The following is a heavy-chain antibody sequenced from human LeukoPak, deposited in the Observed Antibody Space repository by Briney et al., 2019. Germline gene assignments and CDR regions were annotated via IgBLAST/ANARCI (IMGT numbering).Heavy chain of an antibody. CDR3: ANDTNGRAYYYYGMDV. CDR1: GFTFSNYW. V-gene: IGHV3-7*03. J-gene: IGHJ6*02. CDR2: IKQDGSEK. D-gene: IGHD3-9*01. Sequence: GGSLRLSCAASGFTFSNYWMSWVRQAPGKGLEWVANIKQDGSEKYYVDSVKGRFTISRDNAKNSLYLQMNSLRAEDTALYYCANDTNGRAYYYYGMDVWGQGTTVTVSS.